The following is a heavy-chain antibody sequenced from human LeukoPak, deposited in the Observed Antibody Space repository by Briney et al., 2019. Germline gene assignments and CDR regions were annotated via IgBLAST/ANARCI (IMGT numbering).Heavy chain of an antibody. Sequence: GASVKVSCKASGYTFTGYYMHWVRQAPGQGLEWMGWINPNSGGTNYAQKFQGRVTMTRDTSISTAYMELSRLRSDDTAVYYCARDAIAAAGTQLPYYYYYYMDVWGKGTTVTISS. CDR1: GYTFTGYY. CDR3: ARDAIAAAGTQLPYYYYYYMDV. J-gene: IGHJ6*03. V-gene: IGHV1-2*02. CDR2: INPNSGGT. D-gene: IGHD6-13*01.